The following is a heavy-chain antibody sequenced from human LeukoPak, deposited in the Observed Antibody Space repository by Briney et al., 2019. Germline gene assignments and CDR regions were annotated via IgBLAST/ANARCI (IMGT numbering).Heavy chain of an antibody. J-gene: IGHJ6*03. CDR1: GFTFSSDG. CDR3: AKSSSPYYYYYYMDV. D-gene: IGHD2-2*01. Sequence: PGRSLRLSCAASGFTFSSDGMHWVRQAPGKGLEWVAVIWYDGSNKYHADSVKGRFTISRDNSKNTLYLQMNSLRAEDTAVYYCAKSSSPYYYYYYMDVWGKGTTVTVSS. V-gene: IGHV3-33*06. CDR2: IWYDGSNK.